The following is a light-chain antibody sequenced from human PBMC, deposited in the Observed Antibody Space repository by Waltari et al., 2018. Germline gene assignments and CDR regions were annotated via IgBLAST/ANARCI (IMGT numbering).Light chain of an antibody. CDR3: HQYHSSPRT. Sequence: DIVMTQSPDSLAVSLGERATINCKSSQSVLYSSNNKNYLAWYQQKPGQPPKLLIYWASTRESGVPDRFSGGGSGTDFTLTISSLQAEDVAVYYCHQYHSSPRTFGQETKV. CDR2: WAS. CDR1: QSVLYSSNNKNY. V-gene: IGKV4-1*01. J-gene: IGKJ1*01.